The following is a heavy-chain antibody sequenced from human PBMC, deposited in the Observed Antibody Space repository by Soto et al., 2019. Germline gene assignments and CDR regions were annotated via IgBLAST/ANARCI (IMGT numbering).Heavy chain of an antibody. CDR2: INHSGST. V-gene: IGHV4-34*01. J-gene: IGHJ5*02. Sequence: QVQLQQWGAELLKPSETLSLTCAVYGGSFSGYYWSWIRQPPGKGLEWIGEINHSGSTNYNPSLKSRVTISVDTSKNQFSLKLSSVTAADTAVYYCARAKDIVVVVAARNWFDPWGQGTLVTVSS. D-gene: IGHD2-15*01. CDR1: GGSFSGYY. CDR3: ARAKDIVVVVAARNWFDP.